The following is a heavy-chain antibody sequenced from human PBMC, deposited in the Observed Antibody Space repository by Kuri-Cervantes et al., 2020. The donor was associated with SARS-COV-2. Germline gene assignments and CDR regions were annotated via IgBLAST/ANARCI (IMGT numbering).Heavy chain of an antibody. V-gene: IGHV4-34*01. CDR2: VNHSGST. J-gene: IGHJ4*02. Sequence: SQTLSLTCAVYGGSFSGYYWSWIRQPPGKGLEWIGEVNHSGSTNYNPSLKSRVTISVDTSKNQFSLKLSSVTAADTAVYYCAGNPSPREIVVVIFDYWGQGTLVTVSS. D-gene: IGHD3-22*01. CDR1: GGSFSGYY. CDR3: AGNPSPREIVVVIFDY.